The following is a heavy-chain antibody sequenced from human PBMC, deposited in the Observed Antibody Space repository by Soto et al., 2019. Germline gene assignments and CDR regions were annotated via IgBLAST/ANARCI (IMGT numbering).Heavy chain of an antibody. CDR1: GGTFSSYA. D-gene: IGHD2-2*01. CDR3: ACISTSCSDWFDP. CDR2: IIPIFGTA. V-gene: IGHV1-69*13. Sequence: SMKVSCKASGGTFSSYAISWVRQAPGQGLEWMGGIIPIFGTANYAQKFQGRVTITADESTSTAYMELSSLRSEDTAVYYCACISTSCSDWFDPWGQGTLVTVSS. J-gene: IGHJ5*02.